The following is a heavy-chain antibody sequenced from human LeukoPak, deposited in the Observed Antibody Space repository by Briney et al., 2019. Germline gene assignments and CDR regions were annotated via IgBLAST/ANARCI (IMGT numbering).Heavy chain of an antibody. Sequence: GGSLRLSCAASGFTVSSNYMNWVRQAPGKGLEWVSAISDIGSSTYYADSVKGRFTISRDNSKNTLYLQINSLSAEDTALYYCAKVSSSWQLYYFDYWGQGTLVTVSS. CDR3: AKVSSSWQLYYFDY. CDR1: GFTVSSNY. CDR2: ISDIGSST. V-gene: IGHV3-23*01. J-gene: IGHJ4*02. D-gene: IGHD6-13*01.